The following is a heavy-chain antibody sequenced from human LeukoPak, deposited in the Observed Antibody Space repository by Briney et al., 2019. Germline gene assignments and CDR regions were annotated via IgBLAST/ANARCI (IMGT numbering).Heavy chain of an antibody. Sequence: PGGSLRLSCATSGFTLTSYAMSWVRQAPGMGLEWVSVISSGGSTYYIDSVKGRFTISRDNSKSTLYLQMNSLRAEDTALFYCAKEVEGSGYYHLDKWGQGTLVAVSS. CDR3: AKEVEGSGYYHLDK. V-gene: IGHV3-23*01. CDR1: GFTLTSYA. D-gene: IGHD3-22*01. CDR2: ISSGGST. J-gene: IGHJ4*02.